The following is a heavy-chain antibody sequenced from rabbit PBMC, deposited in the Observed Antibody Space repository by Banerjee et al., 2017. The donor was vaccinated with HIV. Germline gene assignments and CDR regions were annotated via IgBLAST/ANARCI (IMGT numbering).Heavy chain of an antibody. CDR1: GFSFSSSYY. V-gene: IGHV1S45*01. CDR2: IATNSGST. Sequence: QEQLVESGGGLVQPEGSLTLTCTASGFSFSSSYYMCWVRQAPGKGLELIACIATNSGSTWYASWAKGRFTISLDNAQNTVFLQMTSLTAADTATYFCGREYSTSAYMPDFNLWGPGTLVTVS. J-gene: IGHJ4*01. D-gene: IGHD1-1*01. CDR3: GREYSTSAYMPDFNL.